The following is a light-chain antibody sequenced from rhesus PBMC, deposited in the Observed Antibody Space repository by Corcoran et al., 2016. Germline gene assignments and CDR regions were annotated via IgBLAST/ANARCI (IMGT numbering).Light chain of an antibody. Sequence: DIQMTQSPSSLSASVGDTVTITCRASQGISSWLAWYQQKPGKAPKLLIYKASSLQSGFPSRFSGSGSGTDFTLTISSLQSEDFATYFCQQYSSRPLTFGGGTKVEIK. J-gene: IGKJ4*01. CDR3: QQYSSRPLT. CDR1: QGISSW. CDR2: KAS. V-gene: IGKV1-22*01.